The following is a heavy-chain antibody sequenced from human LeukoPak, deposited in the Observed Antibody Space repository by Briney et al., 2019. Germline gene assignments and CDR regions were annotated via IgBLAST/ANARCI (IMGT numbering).Heavy chain of an antibody. CDR2: IKNDGSDK. Sequence: PGGSLRLSCAASGFTFSNYAMSWVRQAPGKGLEWVATIKNDGSDKYYVDSVKGRFTLSRDNAKNSVYLQMNSLRVEDTAVYYCVNLGYSDGGQGTLVTVSS. V-gene: IGHV3-7*01. CDR1: GFTFSNYA. D-gene: IGHD5-12*01. CDR3: VNLGYSD. J-gene: IGHJ4*02.